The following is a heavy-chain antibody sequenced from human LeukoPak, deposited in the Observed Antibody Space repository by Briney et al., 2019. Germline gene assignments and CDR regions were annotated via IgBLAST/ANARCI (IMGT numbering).Heavy chain of an antibody. D-gene: IGHD3-22*01. CDR2: INHSGST. CDR3: ARGYDSSGYEEYYFDY. V-gene: IGHV4-34*01. CDR1: GGSFSGYY. Sequence: SETLSLTCAVYGGSFSGYYWSWIRQPPGKGLEWIGEINHSGSTNYNPSLKSRVTISVDTSKNQFSLKLSSVTAADTAVYYCARGYDSSGYEEYYFDYWGQGTLVTVSS. J-gene: IGHJ4*02.